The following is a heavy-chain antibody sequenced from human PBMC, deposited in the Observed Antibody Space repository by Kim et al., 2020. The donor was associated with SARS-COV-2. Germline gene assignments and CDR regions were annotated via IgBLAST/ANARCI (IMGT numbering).Heavy chain of an antibody. CDR1: GFTFSSYA. CDR2: IWYDGSNK. V-gene: IGHV3-33*01. CDR3: AILPPSIAAAGILVEYDY. D-gene: IGHD6-13*01. J-gene: IGHJ4*02. Sequence: GGSLRLSCAASGFTFSSYAMHWVRQAPGKGLEWVAVIWYDGSNKYYADSVKGRFTISRDNSKNTLYLQMNSLRAEDTAVYYCAILPPSIAAAGILVEYDYWGQGTLVTVSS.